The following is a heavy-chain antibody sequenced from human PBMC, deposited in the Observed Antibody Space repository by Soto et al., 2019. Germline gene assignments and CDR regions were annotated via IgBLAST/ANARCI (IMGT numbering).Heavy chain of an antibody. D-gene: IGHD3-10*01. CDR2: ISSSSSYI. Sequence: GGSLRLSCAASGFTVSSTYMSWVRQAPGKGLEWVSSISSSSSYIYYVDSVKGRFTISRDNAKNSLYLQMNSLRAEDTAVYYCVRDPPRYYGSGSYYNAAVVSYFDLWGRGTLVTVSS. V-gene: IGHV3-21*01. CDR3: VRDPPRYYGSGSYYNAAVVSYFDL. J-gene: IGHJ2*01. CDR1: GFTVSSTY.